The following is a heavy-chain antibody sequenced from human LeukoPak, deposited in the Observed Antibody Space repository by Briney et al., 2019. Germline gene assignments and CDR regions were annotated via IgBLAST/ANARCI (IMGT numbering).Heavy chain of an antibody. Sequence: GGSLRLSCAASGFTFSSYGMHWVRQAPGKGLEWVAVISYDGSNKYYADSVKGRFTISRGNSKNTLYLQMNSLRAEDTTVYYCAKDMEDIVVVVAANYFDYWGQGTLVTVSS. D-gene: IGHD2-15*01. CDR1: GFTFSSYG. V-gene: IGHV3-30*18. J-gene: IGHJ4*02. CDR2: ISYDGSNK. CDR3: AKDMEDIVVVVAANYFDY.